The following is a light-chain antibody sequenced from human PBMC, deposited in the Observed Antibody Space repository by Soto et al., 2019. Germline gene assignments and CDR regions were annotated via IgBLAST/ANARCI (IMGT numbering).Light chain of an antibody. CDR2: DAS. V-gene: IGKV1-5*01. J-gene: IGKJ1*01. Sequence: DLQMTQSPSTLSASVGARVTITCRASQSTSSWLAWYQQKQGKAPKLLIYDASSLESGVPSRFSGSGSGTDLTITISSLQPEDFETYYGQQSYSSPPTFGQGTKVDIK. CDR1: QSTSSW. CDR3: QQSYSSPPT.